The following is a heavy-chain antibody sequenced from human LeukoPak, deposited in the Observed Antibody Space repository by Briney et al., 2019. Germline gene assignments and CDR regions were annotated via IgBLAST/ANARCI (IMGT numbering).Heavy chain of an antibody. Sequence: NTGESLKISCKGSGYSFTSYWIGWVRRMPGKGLEWMGIIYPGDSDTRYSPSFQGQVTISADKSISTACLQWSSLKASDTAMYYCARHGKLELPSDYWGQGTLVTVSS. J-gene: IGHJ4*02. D-gene: IGHD1-7*01. V-gene: IGHV5-51*01. CDR3: ARHGKLELPSDY. CDR1: GYSFTSYW. CDR2: IYPGDSDT.